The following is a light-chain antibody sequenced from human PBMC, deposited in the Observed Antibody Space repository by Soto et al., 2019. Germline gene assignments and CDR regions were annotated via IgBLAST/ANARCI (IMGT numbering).Light chain of an antibody. CDR3: QQYYSTPRT. J-gene: IGKJ1*01. Sequence: DIVMTQSPDSLAVSLGERATINCKSSQSVLYSSSNRNYLAWYQQKPGQPPKLLIFWASNRKSGVPDRFSGSGSGTDFTLTISSLQAEDVAVYYCQQYYSTPRTFGQGTKVDIK. V-gene: IGKV4-1*01. CDR1: QSVLYSSSNRNY. CDR2: WAS.